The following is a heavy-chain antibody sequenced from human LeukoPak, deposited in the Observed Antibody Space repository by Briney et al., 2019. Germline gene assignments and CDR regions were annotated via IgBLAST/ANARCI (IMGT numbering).Heavy chain of an antibody. Sequence: GGSLRLSCAASGFTVSTNYMSWVRQAPGKGLEWVSVIYSGGGTYYADSVKGRFTITRDNSKNTLYLQMNNLRAEDTAVYYCARTSIAVAATYGLDYWGQGILVTVSS. CDR2: IYSGGGT. CDR3: ARTSIAVAATYGLDY. V-gene: IGHV3-53*01. J-gene: IGHJ4*02. CDR1: GFTVSTNY. D-gene: IGHD6-19*01.